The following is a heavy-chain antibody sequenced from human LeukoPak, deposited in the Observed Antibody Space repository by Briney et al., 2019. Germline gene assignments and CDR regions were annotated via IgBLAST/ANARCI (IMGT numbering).Heavy chain of an antibody. CDR3: ARALAVAGTKTGTSIDY. CDR1: GFTLSSYS. J-gene: IGHJ4*02. Sequence: KPGGSLRLSCAASGFTLSSYSMNWVRQAPGKGLEWVSSISSSSSYIYYADSVKGRFTISRDNAKNSLYLQMNSLRAEDTAVYYCARALAVAGTKTGTSIDYWGQGTLVTVSS. D-gene: IGHD6-19*01. V-gene: IGHV3-21*01. CDR2: ISSSSSYI.